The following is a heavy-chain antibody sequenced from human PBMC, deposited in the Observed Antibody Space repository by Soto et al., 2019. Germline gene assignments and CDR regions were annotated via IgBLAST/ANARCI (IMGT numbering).Heavy chain of an antibody. Sequence: GGSLRLSCAASGFTFSSNSMSWVRQAPGKGLEWVSSISSGGRGIYYADSLKGRFTISRDNAKNSLYLLMNSLRAEDTAVYYCARRYCTNGVCPFDSWGQGTLVTVSS. CDR1: GFTFSSNS. V-gene: IGHV3-21*06. D-gene: IGHD2-8*01. CDR3: ARRYCTNGVCPFDS. J-gene: IGHJ4*02. CDR2: ISSGGRGI.